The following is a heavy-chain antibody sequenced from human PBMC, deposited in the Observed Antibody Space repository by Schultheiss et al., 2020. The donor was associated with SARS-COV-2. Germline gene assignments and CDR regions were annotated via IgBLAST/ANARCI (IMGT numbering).Heavy chain of an antibody. V-gene: IGHV3-33*06. Sequence: SCAASGFTFSSYAMSWVRQAPGKGLEWVAVIWYDGSNKYYADSVKGRFTISRDNSKNTLYLQMNSLRAEDTAVYYCAKGSIQLWLDWGQGTLVTVSS. CDR1: GFTFSSYA. J-gene: IGHJ4*02. CDR3: AKGSIQLWLD. CDR2: IWYDGSNK. D-gene: IGHD5-18*01.